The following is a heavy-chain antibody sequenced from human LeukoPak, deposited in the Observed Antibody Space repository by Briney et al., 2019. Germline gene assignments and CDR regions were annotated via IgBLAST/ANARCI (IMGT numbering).Heavy chain of an antibody. D-gene: IGHD3-22*01. CDR2: ITSSGTGT. CDR1: GFTFNVYA. J-gene: IGHJ4*02. V-gene: IGHV3-23*01. Sequence: GGSLRLSCAASGFTFNVYAMSWVRQAPGKGLEWVSSITSSGTGTFYADSVKGRFTISRDNSESTLYLQMNSLRAEDTAVYYCAKDRPNYYDSSGHYYRRNGDYWGQGTLVTVSS. CDR3: AKDRPNYYDSSGHYYRRNGDY.